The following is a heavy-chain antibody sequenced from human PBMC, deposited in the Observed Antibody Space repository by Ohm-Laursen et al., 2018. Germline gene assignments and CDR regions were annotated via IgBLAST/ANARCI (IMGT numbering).Heavy chain of an antibody. D-gene: IGHD3-3*01. J-gene: IGHJ6*02. V-gene: IGHV3-23*01. CDR1: GFTFSSYA. CDR2: VSGGGRST. CDR3: AKGYTTITIFGVVIIGCGMDV. Sequence: SLRLSCAAPGFTFSSYAMSWVRQAPGKGLEWVSAVSGGGRSTYYADSVKGRFTISRDNSKNTLYLQMNSLRAEDTAAYYCAKGYTTITIFGVVIIGCGMDVWGQGTTVTVSS.